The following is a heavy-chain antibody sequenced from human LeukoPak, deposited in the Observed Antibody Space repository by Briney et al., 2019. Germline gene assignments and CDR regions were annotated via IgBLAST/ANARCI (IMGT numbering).Heavy chain of an antibody. CDR3: TTYNSRDAFDV. V-gene: IGHV3-15*01. Sequence: GGSLRLSCAASGIIVSKTWMSWVRHAPGKGLEWVGRIKSKGDGGTTDHAAPVKGRFTISRDDSKNTLNLQMNSLKTEDTAVYYCTTYNSRDAFDVWGQGTLVTVSS. D-gene: IGHD2/OR15-2a*01. CDR1: GIIVSKTW. CDR2: IKSKGDGGTT. J-gene: IGHJ3*01.